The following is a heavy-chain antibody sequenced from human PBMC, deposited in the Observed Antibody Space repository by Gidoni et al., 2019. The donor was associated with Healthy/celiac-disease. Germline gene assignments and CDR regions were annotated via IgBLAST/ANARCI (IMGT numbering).Heavy chain of an antibody. J-gene: IGHJ6*02. D-gene: IGHD6-6*01. CDR3: ARVGYSSSSLYYYYYGMDV. CDR1: GYTFTSYD. V-gene: IGHV1-8*01. Sequence: QVQLVQSGAEVKKPGASVKVSCKASGYTFTSYDINWVRQATGQGLEWMGWMNPNSGNTGYAQKFQGRVTMTRNTSISTAYMELSSLRSEDTAVYYCARVGYSSSSLYYYYYGMDVWGQGTTVTVSS. CDR2: MNPNSGNT.